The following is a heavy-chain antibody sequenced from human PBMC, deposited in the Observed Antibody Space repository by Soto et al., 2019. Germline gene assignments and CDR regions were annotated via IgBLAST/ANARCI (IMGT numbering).Heavy chain of an antibody. Sequence: QVQLQESGPGLVKPSQTLSLTGTVSGGSISSGRYYWSWIRQHPGKGLEWIGYIYYSGSTYYNPSLKSRVTISVDTSKNQFSLKLSSVTAADTAVYYCARRTGYSSGWFDYWGQGTLVTVSS. CDR3: ARRTGYSSGWFDY. D-gene: IGHD6-19*01. CDR1: GGSISSGRYY. J-gene: IGHJ4*02. CDR2: IYYSGST. V-gene: IGHV4-31*03.